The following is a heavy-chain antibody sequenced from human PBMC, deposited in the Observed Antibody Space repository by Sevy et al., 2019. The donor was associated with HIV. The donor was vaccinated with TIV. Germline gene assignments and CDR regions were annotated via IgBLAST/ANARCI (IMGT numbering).Heavy chain of an antibody. Sequence: ASVKVSCKASGGTFSSYAISWVRQAPGQGLEWMGGIIPIFGTANYAQKFQGRVTITADESTSTAYMELSSLRSEDTAVYYCARGYYYGSGSQVDYWGQGTTVTVSS. J-gene: IGHJ4*03. V-gene: IGHV1-69*13. CDR1: GGTFSSYA. D-gene: IGHD3-10*01. CDR3: ARGYYYGSGSQVDY. CDR2: IIPIFGTA.